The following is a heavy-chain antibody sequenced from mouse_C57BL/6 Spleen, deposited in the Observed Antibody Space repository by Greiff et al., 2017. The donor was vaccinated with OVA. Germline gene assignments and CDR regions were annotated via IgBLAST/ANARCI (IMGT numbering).Heavy chain of an antibody. CDR3: ARSNSMNYGWFAY. CDR2: IYPGDGDT. CDR1: GYAFSSYW. V-gene: IGHV1-80*01. D-gene: IGHD1-1*01. Sequence: QVQLQQSGAELVKPGASVKISCKASGYAFSSYWMNWVKQRPGKGLEWIGKIYPGDGDTNYNGKFKDKATLTADKSSSTADMQLSSLTSEDSAVYVCARSNSMNYGWFAYWGQGTLVTVSA. J-gene: IGHJ3*01.